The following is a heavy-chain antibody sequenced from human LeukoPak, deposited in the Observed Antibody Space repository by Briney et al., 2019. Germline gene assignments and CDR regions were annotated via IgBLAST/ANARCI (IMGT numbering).Heavy chain of an antibody. Sequence: SETLSLTCTVSGGSISSYYWSWIRQPAGKGLEWIGRIYTCGSTNYNPSLKSRVTMSVDTSKNQFSLKLSSVTAADTAVYYCARDPIYYYGSGSYYMDVWGKGTTVTVSS. CDR1: GGSISSYY. V-gene: IGHV4-4*07. CDR3: ARDPIYYYGSGSYYMDV. CDR2: IYTCGST. J-gene: IGHJ6*03. D-gene: IGHD3-10*01.